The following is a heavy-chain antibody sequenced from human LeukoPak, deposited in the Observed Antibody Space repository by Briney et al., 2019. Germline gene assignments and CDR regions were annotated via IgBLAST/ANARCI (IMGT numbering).Heavy chain of an antibody. CDR3: ARVDSYCSGEGCYYYYGMDV. CDR1: GFTFSSYA. V-gene: IGHV3-33*08. CDR2: IWYDGSNE. Sequence: PGGSLRLSCAASGFTFSSYAMSWVRQTPGKGLEWVALIWYDGSNEYYADSVKGRFTISRDNSKNTLYLQMNSLRAEDTAVYYCARVDSYCSGEGCYYYYGMDVWGQGTTVTVSS. D-gene: IGHD2-15*01. J-gene: IGHJ6*02.